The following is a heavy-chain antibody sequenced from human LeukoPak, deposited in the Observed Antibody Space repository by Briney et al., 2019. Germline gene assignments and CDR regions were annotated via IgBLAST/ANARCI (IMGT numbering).Heavy chain of an antibody. CDR2: ISGSGENT. D-gene: IGHD3-16*02. CDR1: GFTFSSYV. J-gene: IGHJ4*02. V-gene: IGHV3-23*01. Sequence: GGSLTLSCAASGFTFSSYVMSWVRQAPGKGLEWVSAISGSGENTNYADSVKGRFTMSRDNSRNMLYLQMNSLRDEDTAKYYCAKTVSGSYSYQGGDYWGQGTLVTVSS. CDR3: AKTVSGSYSYQGGDY.